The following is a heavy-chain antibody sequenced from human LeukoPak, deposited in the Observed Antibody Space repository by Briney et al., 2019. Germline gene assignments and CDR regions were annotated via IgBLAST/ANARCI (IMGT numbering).Heavy chain of an antibody. J-gene: IGHJ4*02. Sequence: SVKVSCKASGGTFSSSAISWVRQAPGQGLERVGGIIPIFGTANYAQKFQGRVTITTDESTSTAYMELSSLRSEDTAVYYCARAPKYYAGYLDYWGQGTLVTVSS. CDR2: IIPIFGTA. D-gene: IGHD2-2*01. V-gene: IGHV1-69*05. CDR1: GGTFSSSA. CDR3: ARAPKYYAGYLDY.